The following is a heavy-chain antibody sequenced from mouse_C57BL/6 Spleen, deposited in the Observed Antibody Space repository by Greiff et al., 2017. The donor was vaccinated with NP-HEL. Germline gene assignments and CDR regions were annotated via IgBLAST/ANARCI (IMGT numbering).Heavy chain of an antibody. Sequence: EVKLQESGGGLVKPGGSLKLSCAASGFTFSSYAMSWVRQTPEKRLEWVATISDGGSYTYYPDNVKGRFTISRDNAKNNLYLQMSHLKSEDTAMYYCAREGKITTYAMDYWGQGTSVTVSS. CDR2: ISDGGSYT. CDR1: GFTFSSYA. V-gene: IGHV5-4*01. J-gene: IGHJ4*01. CDR3: AREGKITTYAMDY. D-gene: IGHD1-1*01.